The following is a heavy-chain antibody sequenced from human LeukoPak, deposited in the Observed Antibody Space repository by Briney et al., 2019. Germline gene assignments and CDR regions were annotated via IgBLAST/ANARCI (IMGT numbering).Heavy chain of an antibody. D-gene: IGHD3-10*01. Sequence: ASVKVSCKPSGYTFTDSYIHWVRQAPGVGLQWMGWISPNNGDTKYAEDFQDRVTMTRDTSISTAYMELTGQTPDDTAVYYCVRSPIGASAYWGRGTLVTVSS. CDR3: VRSPIGASAY. J-gene: IGHJ4*02. V-gene: IGHV1-2*02. CDR1: GYTFTDSY. CDR2: ISPNNGDT.